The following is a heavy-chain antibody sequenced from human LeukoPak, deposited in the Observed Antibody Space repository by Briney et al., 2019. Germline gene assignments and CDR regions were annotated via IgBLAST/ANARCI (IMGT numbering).Heavy chain of an antibody. V-gene: IGHV4-34*01. Sequence: SETLSLTCAVCGGSFSGYYWSWIRQPPGKGLEWIGEINHSGSTNYNPSLKSRVTISVDTSKNQFSLKLSSVTAADTAVYCCARNGYSSSWSGDYWGQGTLVTVSS. CDR1: GGSFSGYY. CDR3: ARNGYSSSWSGDY. D-gene: IGHD6-13*01. CDR2: INHSGST. J-gene: IGHJ4*02.